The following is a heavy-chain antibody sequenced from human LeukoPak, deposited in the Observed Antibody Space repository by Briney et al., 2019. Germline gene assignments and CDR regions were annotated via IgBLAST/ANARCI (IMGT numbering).Heavy chain of an antibody. Sequence: ASVKVSCKASGGTFSSYAISWVRQAPGQGLEWMGRIIPIFGIANYAQKFQGRVTITADKSTSTAYMELSSLRSEDTAVYYCARDDTMVRGPTGYWGQGTLVTASS. CDR1: GGTFSSYA. V-gene: IGHV1-69*04. D-gene: IGHD3-10*01. J-gene: IGHJ4*02. CDR3: ARDDTMVRGPTGY. CDR2: IIPIFGIA.